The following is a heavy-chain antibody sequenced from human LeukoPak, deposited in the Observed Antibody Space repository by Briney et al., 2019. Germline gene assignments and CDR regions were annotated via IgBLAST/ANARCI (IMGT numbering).Heavy chain of an antibody. CDR1: GFTFSSYA. CDR3: ARDQGYCSSTSCYPLRY. Sequence: GGSLRLSCAASGFTFSSYAMHWVRQAPGKGLEWVAVISYDGSNKYYADSVKGRFTISRDNSKNTLYLQMNSLRAEDTAVYYCARDQGYCSSTSCYPLRYWGQGTLVTVSS. V-gene: IGHV3-30*04. CDR2: ISYDGSNK. J-gene: IGHJ4*02. D-gene: IGHD2-2*01.